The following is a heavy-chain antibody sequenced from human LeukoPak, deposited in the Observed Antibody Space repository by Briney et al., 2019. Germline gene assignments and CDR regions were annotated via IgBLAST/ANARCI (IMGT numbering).Heavy chain of an antibody. CDR2: IYPCDSDT. J-gene: IGHJ4*02. CDR1: GYSFTSYW. V-gene: IGHV5-51*01. CDR3: ARREGASYYFDY. Sequence: GASVKISCKGSGYSFTSYWIGWVRQMPGKGLEGMGIIYPCDSDTRYSPSFQGQVTISADKSISTAYLQWSSLKASDTAMYYCARREGASYYFDYWGQGTLVTVSS. D-gene: IGHD1-26*01.